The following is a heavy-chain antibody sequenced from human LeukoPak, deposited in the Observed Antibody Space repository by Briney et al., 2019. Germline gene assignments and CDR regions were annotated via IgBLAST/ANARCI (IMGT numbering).Heavy chain of an antibody. CDR3: ARHQIQTYYYGSGSYYNSWFDP. Sequence: SETLSLTCAVYGGSFSGYYWSWIRQPPGKGLEWIGEINHSGSTNYNPSLKSRVTISVDTSKNQFSLKLSSVTAADTAVYYCARHQIQTYYYGSGSYYNSWFDPWGQGTLVTVSS. V-gene: IGHV4-34*01. D-gene: IGHD3-10*01. J-gene: IGHJ5*02. CDR1: GGSFSGYY. CDR2: INHSGST.